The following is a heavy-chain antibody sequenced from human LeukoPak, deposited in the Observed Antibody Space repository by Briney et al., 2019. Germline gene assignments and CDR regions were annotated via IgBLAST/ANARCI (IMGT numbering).Heavy chain of an antibody. Sequence: SETLSLTCAVYGGSFSGYYWSWIRQPPGKGLEWIGEINHSGSTNYNPSLKSRVTISVDTSKNQFSLKLSSVTAADTAVYYCAKVLSITMIVVVMPTFDYWGQGTLVTVSS. D-gene: IGHD3-22*01. CDR2: INHSGST. CDR1: GGSFSGYY. J-gene: IGHJ4*02. V-gene: IGHV4-34*01. CDR3: AKVLSITMIVVVMPTFDY.